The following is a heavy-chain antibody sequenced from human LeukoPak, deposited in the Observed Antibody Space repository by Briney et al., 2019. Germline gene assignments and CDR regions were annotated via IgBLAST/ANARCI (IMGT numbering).Heavy chain of an antibody. CDR2: IKQDESER. CDR1: GFTLSTHW. V-gene: IGHV3-7*01. J-gene: IGHJ4*02. D-gene: IGHD3-9*01. CDR3: ARTLSLDYDILTGPPTGY. Sequence: GGSLRPSCAASGFTLSTHWMTWVRQAPGRGLEWVANIKQDESERYYVDSVKGRFTISRDNAKNSLYLQMNSLRAEDTAVYYCARTLSLDYDILTGPPTGYWGQGTLVTVSS.